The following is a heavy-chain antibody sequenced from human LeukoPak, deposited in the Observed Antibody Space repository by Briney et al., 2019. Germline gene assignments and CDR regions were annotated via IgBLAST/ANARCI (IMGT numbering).Heavy chain of an antibody. D-gene: IGHD3-10*01. CDR1: GYTFSTYD. Sequence: GASVKVSCKASGYTFSTYDINWVRQATGQGLEWLGWMNPNTGNTGYAQKFQGRVTITRDTSISTAYMELSSLRSDDTAVYYCARFDPGVHPGDYWGQGTLVTVSS. CDR2: MNPNTGNT. V-gene: IGHV1-8*03. J-gene: IGHJ4*02. CDR3: ARFDPGVHPGDY.